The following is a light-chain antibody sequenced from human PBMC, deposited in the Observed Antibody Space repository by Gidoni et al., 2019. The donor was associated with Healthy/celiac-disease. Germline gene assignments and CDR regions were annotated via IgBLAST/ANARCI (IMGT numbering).Light chain of an antibody. V-gene: IGKV1-5*03. CDR1: QSISSW. Sequence: DIQMTQSPSTLSAAVGDRVTIPCRASQSISSWLAWYQQKPGKAPKLLIYKASSLESGVPSRFSGSGSGTEFTLTISSLQPDVFATYYCQQYNSYSWTFGQGTKVEIK. J-gene: IGKJ1*01. CDR2: KAS. CDR3: QQYNSYSWT.